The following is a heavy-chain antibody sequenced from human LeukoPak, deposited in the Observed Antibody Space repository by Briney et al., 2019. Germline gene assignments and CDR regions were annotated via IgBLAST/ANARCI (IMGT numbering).Heavy chain of an antibody. V-gene: IGHV3-33*06. Sequence: GGSLSLSCAASGFTFSNHGLHWFRQAPGKGREWVAAIWYDGSDKYYADSVKGRFTVSRDNSKSTLYLQLDSLRAEDTAVYYCAKDGPLFNTNYRVDFDYSGDGTLVTVSS. CDR2: IWYDGSDK. J-gene: IGHJ4*01. CDR1: GFTFSNHG. CDR3: AKDGPLFNTNYRVDFDY. D-gene: IGHD5-24*01.